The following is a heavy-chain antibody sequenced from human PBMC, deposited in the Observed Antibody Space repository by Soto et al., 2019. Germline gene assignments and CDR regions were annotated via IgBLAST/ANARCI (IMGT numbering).Heavy chain of an antibody. J-gene: IGHJ4*02. CDR3: ASSRALFRVVIRIDY. Sequence: ASVKVACKASGYTFTTSYIHWVRQAPGQGLEWMGVINPSDGSTKYAQKFQGRITMTTDTSTSTVYMELSSLRSDDTALYYCASSRALFRVVIRIDYWGQGTLVTVSS. CDR2: INPSDGST. D-gene: IGHD3-3*01. CDR1: GYTFTTSY. V-gene: IGHV1-46*01.